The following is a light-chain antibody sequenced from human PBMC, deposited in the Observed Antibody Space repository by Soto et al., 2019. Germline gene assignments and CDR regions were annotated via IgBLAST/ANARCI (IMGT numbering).Light chain of an antibody. Sequence: QSALTQPASVSGSPGQSITISCTGTSSDVGGYNYVSWYQQHPEKAPKLMIYEVSNRPSGVSNRFSGSKSGNTASLTISGLQAEDEADYYCSSYTSSSTWVFGGGTKVTVL. CDR2: EVS. CDR3: SSYTSSSTWV. V-gene: IGLV2-14*01. CDR1: SSDVGGYNY. J-gene: IGLJ3*02.